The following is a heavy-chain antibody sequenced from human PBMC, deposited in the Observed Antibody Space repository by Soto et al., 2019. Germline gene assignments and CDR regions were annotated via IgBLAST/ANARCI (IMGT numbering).Heavy chain of an antibody. CDR2: IRNDGSST. D-gene: IGHD3-22*01. V-gene: IGHV3-74*01. CDR1: GFTFSSYW. J-gene: IGHJ4*02. CDR3: TRNYDTSGYTVLAY. Sequence: GGSLRLSCAASGFTFSSYWMHWVRQAPGKGLVWVSHIRNDGSSTNYADSVKGRFTISRDNAKNTLYLQMNSLRAEDTAVYYCTRNYDTSGYTVLAYWGQGTLVTVSS.